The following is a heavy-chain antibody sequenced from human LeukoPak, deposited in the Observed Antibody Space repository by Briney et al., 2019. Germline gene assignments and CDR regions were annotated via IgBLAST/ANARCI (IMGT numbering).Heavy chain of an antibody. J-gene: IGHJ4*02. D-gene: IGHD3-9*01. CDR3: ARGRTYYDILTGYPGGDY. CDR2: INHSGST. CDR1: GGSFSGYY. V-gene: IGHV4-34*01. Sequence: SETLSLTCAVYGGSFSGYYWSWIRQPPGKGLEWIGEINHSGSTNYNPSLKSRVTISVDTSKNQFSLKLSSVTAADTAVYYCARGRTYYDILTGYPGGDYWGQGTLVTVSS.